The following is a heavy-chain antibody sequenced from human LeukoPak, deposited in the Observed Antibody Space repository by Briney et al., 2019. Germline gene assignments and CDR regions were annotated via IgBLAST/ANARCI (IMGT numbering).Heavy chain of an antibody. V-gene: IGHV4-39*01. D-gene: IGHD1-14*01. Sequence: GWVRQMSGKGLEWIGSIYYSGSTYYNPSLKSRVTISVDTSKNQFSLKLSSVTAADTAVYYCARLPHPLYYFDYWGQGTLVTVSS. CDR2: IYYSGST. CDR3: ARLPHPLYYFDY. J-gene: IGHJ4*02.